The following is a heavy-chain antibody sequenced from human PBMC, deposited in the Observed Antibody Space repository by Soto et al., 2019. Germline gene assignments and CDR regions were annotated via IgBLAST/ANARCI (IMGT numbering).Heavy chain of an antibody. CDR2: IIPIFGTA. D-gene: IGHD2-2*01. V-gene: IGHV1-69*01. Sequence: QVQLVQSGAEVKKPGSSVKVSCKASGGTFSSYAISWVRQAPGQGLEWMGGIIPIFGTANYAQKFQGRVTITADESTSTAYMELSSLRSEDTAVYYCARGRLGYCNSTSCQPGDWFDPWGQGTLVTVSS. J-gene: IGHJ5*02. CDR3: ARGRLGYCNSTSCQPGDWFDP. CDR1: GGTFSSYA.